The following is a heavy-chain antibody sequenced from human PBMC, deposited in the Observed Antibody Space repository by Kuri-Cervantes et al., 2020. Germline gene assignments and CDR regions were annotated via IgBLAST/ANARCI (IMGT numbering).Heavy chain of an antibody. V-gene: IGHV3-30*18. Sequence: GESLKISCAASGFTFSDYYMSWIRQAPGKGLEWVAVISYDGSNKYYADSVKGRFTISRDNSKNTLYLQMNSLRAEDTAVYYCAKDLAIRYSYGGFDYWGQGTLVTVSS. CDR2: ISYDGSNK. CDR1: GFTFSDYY. CDR3: AKDLAIRYSYGGFDY. J-gene: IGHJ4*02. D-gene: IGHD5-18*01.